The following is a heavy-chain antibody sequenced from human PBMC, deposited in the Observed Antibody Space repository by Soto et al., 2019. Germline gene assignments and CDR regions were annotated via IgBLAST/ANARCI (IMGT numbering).Heavy chain of an antibody. CDR2: IYYSGST. J-gene: IGHJ4*02. CDR3: ARGLEWELPDVHFDY. D-gene: IGHD1-26*01. Sequence: SETLSLTCTVSDGSISSGGYCWSRIRQHPGKGLEWNGYIYYSGSTYYNPSLKSPVTISVDTSKNQFSLKLSSVTAADTAVYYCARGLEWELPDVHFDYWGQGTLVTVSS. V-gene: IGHV4-31*01. CDR1: DGSISSGGYC.